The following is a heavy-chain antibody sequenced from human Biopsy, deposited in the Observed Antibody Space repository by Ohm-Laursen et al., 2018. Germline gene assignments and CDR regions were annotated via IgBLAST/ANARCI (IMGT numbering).Heavy chain of an antibody. V-gene: IGHV1-46*01. CDR1: GNSVTRKY. CDR2: INPSGSTT. D-gene: IGHD6-19*01. Sequence: AAAKVSCKASGNSVTRKYMHWVRQAPGQRLEWMGMINPSGSTTSYPQIFQGRVTMTRDTSKSTVYMELSSLRSADTAVYFCARNTGWYGDLYYFDYWGQGTLVTVSS. CDR3: ARNTGWYGDLYYFDY. J-gene: IGHJ4*02.